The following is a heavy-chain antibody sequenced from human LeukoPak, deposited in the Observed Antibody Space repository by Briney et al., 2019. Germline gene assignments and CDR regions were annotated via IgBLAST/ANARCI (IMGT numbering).Heavy chain of an antibody. CDR1: GYIFTTYW. CDR3: ARRSYYYYGMDV. CDR2: IYPGDSDT. Sequence: GESLKISCKASGYIFTTYWIGWVRQMPGTGLEWMGIIYPGDSDTTYSPSFQGQVTISVDKSITTAYLQWSSLKASDTAMYYCARRSYYYYGMDVWGQGTTVTVSS. V-gene: IGHV5-51*01. J-gene: IGHJ6*02.